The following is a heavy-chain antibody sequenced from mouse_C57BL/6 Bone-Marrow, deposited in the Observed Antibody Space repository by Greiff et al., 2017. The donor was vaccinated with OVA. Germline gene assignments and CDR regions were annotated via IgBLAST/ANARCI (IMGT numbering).Heavy chain of an antibody. CDR2: INPNNGGT. CDR3: AIRGAYSNLFAY. Sequence: EVQLHQSGPELVKPGASVKMSCKASGYTFTDYNMHWVKQSHGKSLEWIGYINPNNGGTSYNQKFKGKATLTVNKSSSTAYMELRSLTSEDSAVYYCAIRGAYSNLFAYWGQGTLVTVSA. D-gene: IGHD2-5*01. V-gene: IGHV1-22*01. J-gene: IGHJ3*01. CDR1: GYTFTDYN.